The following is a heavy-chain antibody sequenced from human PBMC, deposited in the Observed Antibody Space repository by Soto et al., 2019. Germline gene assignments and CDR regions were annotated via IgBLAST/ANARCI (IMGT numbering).Heavy chain of an antibody. D-gene: IGHD5-12*01. J-gene: IGHJ6*03. CDR3: ARESGGATATLDYYYFYMDV. V-gene: IGHV1-2*04. Sequence: QVQLVQSGAEVRKPGASVTVSCRSSGDSFNDYYIHWVRQAPGQGLEWMGWINPNSGVTKYAHKFQGWVSMTRDTSLRTVYMQLSRLRSDDTAVYYCARESGGATATLDYYYFYMDVWGTGTTVTVSS. CDR2: INPNSGVT. CDR1: GDSFNDYY.